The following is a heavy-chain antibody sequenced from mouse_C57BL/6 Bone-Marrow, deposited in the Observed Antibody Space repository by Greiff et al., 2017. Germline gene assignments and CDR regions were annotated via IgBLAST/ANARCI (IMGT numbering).Heavy chain of an antibody. D-gene: IGHD1-1*01. Sequence: EVKLMESGPGLVKPSQSLSLTCSVTGYSITSGYYWNWIRQFPGNKLEWMGNISYDGSNNYNPSLKNRISITRDTSKNQFFLKLNSVTTEDTATYYCARVETVVARWYFDVWGTGTTVTVAS. CDR3: ARVETVVARWYFDV. CDR2: ISYDGSN. CDR1: GYSITSGYY. J-gene: IGHJ1*03. V-gene: IGHV3-6*01.